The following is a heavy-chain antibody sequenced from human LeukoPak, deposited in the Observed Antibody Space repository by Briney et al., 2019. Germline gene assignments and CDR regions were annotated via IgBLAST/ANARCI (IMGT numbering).Heavy chain of an antibody. J-gene: IGHJ3*02. Sequence: GGSLRLSCAASGFTFSSYAMHWVRQAPGKGLEYVSAISSNGGSTYYANSVKGRFTISRDNSKNTLYLQMGSLRAEDMAVYYCAYPRRGAFDIWGQGTTVTVSS. CDR1: GFTFSSYA. CDR2: ISSNGGST. CDR3: AYPRRGAFDI. V-gene: IGHV3-64*01.